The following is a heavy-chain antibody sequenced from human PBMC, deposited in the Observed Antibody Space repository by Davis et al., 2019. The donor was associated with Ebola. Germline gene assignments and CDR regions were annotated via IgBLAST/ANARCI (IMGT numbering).Heavy chain of an antibody. CDR3: AGGYSSSFPDY. D-gene: IGHD6-13*01. CDR2: INPNSGGT. CDR1: GYTFTSYY. V-gene: IGHV1-2*02. Sequence: AASVKVSCKASGYTFTSYYMHWVRQAPGQGLEWMGIINPNSGGTNYAQKFQGRVTMTRDTSISTAYMELSRLRSDDTAVYYCAGGYSSSFPDYWGQGTLVTVSS. J-gene: IGHJ4*02.